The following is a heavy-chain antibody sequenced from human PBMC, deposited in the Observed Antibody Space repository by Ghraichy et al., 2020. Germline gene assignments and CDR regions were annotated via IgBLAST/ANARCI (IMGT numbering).Heavy chain of an antibody. CDR3: AKGGRGSITIFSIDY. Sequence: GGSLRLSCAASGFTFSSYAMSWVRQAPGKGLEWVSAISGSGGSTYYADSVKGRFTISRDNSKNTLYLQMNSLRAEDTAVYYCAKGGRGSITIFSIDYWGQGTLVTVSS. V-gene: IGHV3-23*01. D-gene: IGHD3-3*01. J-gene: IGHJ4*02. CDR1: GFTFSSYA. CDR2: ISGSGGST.